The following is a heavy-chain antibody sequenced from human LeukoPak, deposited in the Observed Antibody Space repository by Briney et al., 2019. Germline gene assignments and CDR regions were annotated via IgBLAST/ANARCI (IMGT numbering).Heavy chain of an antibody. V-gene: IGHV4-34*01. Sequence: SETLSLTCAVYGGSFSGYYWSWIRQPPGKGLEWIGEINHSGSTNYNPSLKSRVTISVDTSKNQFSLKLSSVTAADTAVYYCASSSRGDFWNHWGQGTLVTVSS. D-gene: IGHD3-3*01. J-gene: IGHJ5*02. CDR1: GGSFSGYY. CDR3: ASSSRGDFWNH. CDR2: INHSGST.